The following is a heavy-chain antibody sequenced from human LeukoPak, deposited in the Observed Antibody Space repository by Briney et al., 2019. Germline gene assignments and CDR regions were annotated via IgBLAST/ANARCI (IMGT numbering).Heavy chain of an antibody. CDR1: GFTVSSNY. CDR2: IYSGGST. D-gene: IGHD3-16*01. V-gene: IGHV3-53*05. CDR3: ARWGEGGGRGVDY. J-gene: IGHJ4*02. Sequence: PGGSLRLSCAASGFTVSSNYMSWVRQAPGKGLEWVSVIYSGGSTYYADSVKGRFTISRDNSKNTLYLQMNSLRAEDTAVYYCARWGEGGGRGVDYWGQGTLVTVSS.